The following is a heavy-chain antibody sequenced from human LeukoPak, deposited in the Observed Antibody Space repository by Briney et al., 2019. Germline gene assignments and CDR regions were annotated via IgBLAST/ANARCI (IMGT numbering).Heavy chain of an antibody. J-gene: IGHJ4*02. CDR2: ISYDGSNK. D-gene: IGHD7-27*01. Sequence: GGSLRLSCAASGFTFSSYGMHWVRQAPGKGLEWVAVISYDGSNKYYSDSVKGRFIISRDNSKNTLYLQMNSLRAEDTAVYYCAKSGLWGQGTLVTVSS. V-gene: IGHV3-30*18. CDR1: GFTFSSYG. CDR3: AKSGL.